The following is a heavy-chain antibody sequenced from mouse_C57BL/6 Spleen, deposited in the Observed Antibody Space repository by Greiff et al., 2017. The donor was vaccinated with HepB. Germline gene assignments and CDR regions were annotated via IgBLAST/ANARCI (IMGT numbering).Heavy chain of an antibody. V-gene: IGHV1-59*01. CDR3: ARAPDSSGYVWFAY. CDR1: GYTFTSYW. D-gene: IGHD3-2*02. J-gene: IGHJ3*01. Sequence: QVQLQQPGAELVRPGTSVKLSCKASGYTFTSYWMHWVKQRPGQGLEWIGVIDPSDSYTNYNQKFKGKATLTVDTSSSTAYMQLSSLTSEDSAVYYCARAPDSSGYVWFAYWGQGTLVTVSA. CDR2: IDPSDSYT.